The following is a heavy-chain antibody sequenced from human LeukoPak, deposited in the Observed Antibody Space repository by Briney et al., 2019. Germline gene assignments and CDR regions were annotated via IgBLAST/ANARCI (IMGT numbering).Heavy chain of an antibody. Sequence: GASVKVSCKASGYTFSRYGISWVRQAPGQGLEWMGWISAYNGNTNYAQKFQGRVAMTTDTSTSTAYMELRSLRSDDTAVYYCARQSMTGNERGDDAFDIWGQGTMVTVSS. V-gene: IGHV1-18*01. J-gene: IGHJ3*02. CDR2: ISAYNGNT. D-gene: IGHD3-9*01. CDR1: GYTFSRYG. CDR3: ARQSMTGNERGDDAFDI.